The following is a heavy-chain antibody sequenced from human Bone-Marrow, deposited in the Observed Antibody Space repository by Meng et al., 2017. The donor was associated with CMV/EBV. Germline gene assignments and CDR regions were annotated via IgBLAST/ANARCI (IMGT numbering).Heavy chain of an antibody. CDR1: GFTFSTYW. V-gene: IGHV3-74*01. CDR2: IKSDGSVT. J-gene: IGHJ6*02. D-gene: IGHD3-3*01. CDR3: ARGMEWLSPMDV. Sequence: GESLKISCAASGFTFSTYWMHWVRQAPGKGLVWVSRIKSDGSVTGYADSVKGRFTISRDNAKNTLYLQMNSLRAEDTAVYYCARGMEWLSPMDVWGQGTTVTVSS.